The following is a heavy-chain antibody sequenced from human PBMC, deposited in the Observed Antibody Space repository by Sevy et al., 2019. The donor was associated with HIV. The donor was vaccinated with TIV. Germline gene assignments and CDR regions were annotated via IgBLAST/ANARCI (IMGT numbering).Heavy chain of an antibody. D-gene: IGHD6-19*01. CDR3: ARAYTSFSSGGYKDYYGMDV. J-gene: IGHJ6*02. CDR1: GFTFSSYS. V-gene: IGHV3-21*01. Sequence: GGSLRLSCAASGFTFSSYSMNWVRQAPGKGLEWVSSISSSSSYIYYADSVKGRFTISRDNAKNSLYLQMNSLRAEDTAVYYCARAYTSFSSGGYKDYYGMDVWGQGTTVTVSS. CDR2: ISSSSSYI.